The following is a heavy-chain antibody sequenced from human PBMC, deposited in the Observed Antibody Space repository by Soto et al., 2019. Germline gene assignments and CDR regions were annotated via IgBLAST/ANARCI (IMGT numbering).Heavy chain of an antibody. V-gene: IGHV1-69*13. CDR1: GGTFSSYA. D-gene: IGHD2-21*01. Sequence: SVKVSCKASGGTFSSYAISWVRQAPGQGLEWMGGIIPIFGTANYAQKFQGRVTITADESTSTAYMELSSLRSEDTAVYYCATVVVFRGVQNAFDIWGQGTMVTV. CDR3: ATVVVFRGVQNAFDI. J-gene: IGHJ3*02. CDR2: IIPIFGTA.